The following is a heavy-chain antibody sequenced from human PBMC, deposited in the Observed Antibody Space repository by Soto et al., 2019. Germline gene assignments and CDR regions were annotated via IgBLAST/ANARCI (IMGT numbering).Heavy chain of an antibody. CDR1: GFTFGDYA. CDR2: IRSKAYGGTT. D-gene: IGHD3-10*01. V-gene: IGHV3-49*04. J-gene: IGHJ4*02. Sequence: SLRLSCTASGFTFGDYAMSWVRQAPGKGLEWVGFIRSKAYGGTTEYAASVKGRFTISRDDSKSIAYLQMNSLKTEDTAVYYCTRERARIIDYWGQGTLVTVSS. CDR3: TRERARIIDY.